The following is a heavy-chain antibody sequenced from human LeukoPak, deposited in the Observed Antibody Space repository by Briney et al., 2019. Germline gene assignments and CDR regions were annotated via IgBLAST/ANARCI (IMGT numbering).Heavy chain of an antibody. V-gene: IGHV4-59*01. CDR2: IYYSGST. D-gene: IGHD3-9*01. CDR1: GGSFSSYY. Sequence: SETLSLTCTVSGGSFSSYYWSWIRQPPGKGLEWIGYIYYSGSTNYNPSLKSRVTISVDTSKNQFSLKLSSVTAADTAVYYCARADYYDILTGYDYWGQGTLVTVPS. J-gene: IGHJ4*02. CDR3: ARADYYDILTGYDY.